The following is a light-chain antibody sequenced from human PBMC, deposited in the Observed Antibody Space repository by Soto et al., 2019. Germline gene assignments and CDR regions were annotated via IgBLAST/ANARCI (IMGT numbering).Light chain of an antibody. J-gene: IGLJ1*01. CDR3: CSFAGSGTFYV. CDR2: EGS. V-gene: IGLV2-23*01. Sequence: QSSLTQPASVSGSPGQSITISFTGTSSDFGSYNFVSWYQQHPGKAPKLMIYEGSKRPSGVSNRFSGSKSGNTASLTISGLQAEDEADYYCCSFAGSGTFYVFGTGTKVTVL. CDR1: SSDFGSYNF.